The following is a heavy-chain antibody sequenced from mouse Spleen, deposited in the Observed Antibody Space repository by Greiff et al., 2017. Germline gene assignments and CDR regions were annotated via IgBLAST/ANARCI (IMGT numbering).Heavy chain of an antibody. J-gene: IGHJ2*01. CDR1: GYTFTDYY. CDR2: INPYNGGT. CDR3: ASWDPFDY. D-gene: IGHD4-1*01. Sequence: EVKLMESGPVLVKPGASVKMSCKASGYTFTDYYMNWVKQSHGKSLEWIGVINPYNGGTSYNQKFKGKATLTVDKSSSTAYMELNSLTSEDSAVYYCASWDPFDYWGQGTTLTVSS. V-gene: IGHV1-19*01.